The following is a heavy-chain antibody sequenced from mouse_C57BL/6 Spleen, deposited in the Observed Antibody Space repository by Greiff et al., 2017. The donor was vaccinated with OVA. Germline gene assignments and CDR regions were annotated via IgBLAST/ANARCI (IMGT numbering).Heavy chain of an antibody. CDR2: IHPNSGST. V-gene: IGHV1-64*01. CDR3: ALHYYGSSPFAY. CDR1: GYTFTSYW. Sequence: QVQLQQPGAELVKPGASVKLSCKASGYTFTSYWMHWVKQRPGQGLEWIGMIHPNSGSTNYNEKFKSKATLTVDKSSSTAYMQLSSLTSEDSAVYYCALHYYGSSPFAYWGQGTLVTVSA. J-gene: IGHJ3*01. D-gene: IGHD1-1*01.